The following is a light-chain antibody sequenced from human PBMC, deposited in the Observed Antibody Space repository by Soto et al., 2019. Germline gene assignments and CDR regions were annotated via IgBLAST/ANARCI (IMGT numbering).Light chain of an antibody. CDR1: QSLTDKN. J-gene: IGKJ1*01. CDR2: GAS. V-gene: IGKV3-20*01. CDR3: HQYGRPVWT. Sequence: NVVTQSPGTLSFSPGETATLSFRASQSLTDKNLVWYQQSPGQAPRLLMYGASYSASGIRDTCSGSGSATDFSITISRLQPEDFAAYYCHQYGRPVWTFGQGTKVE.